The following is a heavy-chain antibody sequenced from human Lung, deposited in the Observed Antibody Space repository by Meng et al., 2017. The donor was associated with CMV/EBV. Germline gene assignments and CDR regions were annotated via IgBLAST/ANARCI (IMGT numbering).Heavy chain of an antibody. D-gene: IGHD3-3*01. J-gene: IGHJ6*02. CDR3: AGFGVAITNGLDV. CDR2: ISTTSTYI. Sequence: ESLKISXAASGFTFSAYSMNWVRQAPGKGLEWVSSISTTSTYIYYADSMKGRFTISRDNAKNLLFLQMNSLSVEDTAVYYCAGFGVAITNGLDVWGQGTTVTVSS. V-gene: IGHV3-21*01. CDR1: GFTFSAYS.